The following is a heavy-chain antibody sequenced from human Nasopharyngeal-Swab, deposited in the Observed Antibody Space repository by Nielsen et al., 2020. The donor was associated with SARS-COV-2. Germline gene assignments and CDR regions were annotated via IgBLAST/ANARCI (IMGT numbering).Heavy chain of an antibody. V-gene: IGHV1-18*01. Sequence: ASVKVSCKASGYTFTSYGISWVRQAPGQGLEWMGWISAYNGNTNYAQKFQGRVTMTRDTSISTAYMELSSLRSEDTAVYYCARSLGRSGSREGDYFDYWGQGTLVTVSS. CDR2: ISAYNGNT. CDR3: ARSLGRSGSREGDYFDY. J-gene: IGHJ4*02. D-gene: IGHD3-22*01. CDR1: GYTFTSYG.